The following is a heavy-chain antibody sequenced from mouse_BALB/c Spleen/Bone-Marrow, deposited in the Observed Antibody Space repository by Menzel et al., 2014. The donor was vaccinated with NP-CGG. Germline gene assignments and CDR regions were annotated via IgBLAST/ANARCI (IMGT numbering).Heavy chain of an antibody. CDR2: IDPANGNT. J-gene: IGHJ1*01. CDR3: ANYDYGWYFDV. V-gene: IGHV14-3*02. Sequence: EVQLQQSGGELVKPGASVKLSCTASGFNIRDTYMHWVKQRPEQGLEWIGRIDPANGNTKYDPKFQGKATITADTSSNTAYLQLSSLTSEDTAVYYCANYDYGWYFDVWGAGTTVTVSS. CDR1: GFNIRDTY. D-gene: IGHD2-4*01.